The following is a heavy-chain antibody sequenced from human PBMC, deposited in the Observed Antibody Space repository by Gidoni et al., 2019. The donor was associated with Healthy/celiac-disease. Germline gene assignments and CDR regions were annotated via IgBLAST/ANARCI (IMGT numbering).Heavy chain of an antibody. J-gene: IGHJ3*02. V-gene: IGHV4-4*02. CDR1: GGSISRSNW. D-gene: IGHD3-22*01. CDR3: ARASASDYYDSSGYYTHDAFDI. CDR2: IYHSGST. Sequence: QVQLQESGPGLVKPSGTLSLTCAVSGGSISRSNWWSWVRQPPGKGLEWIGEIYHSGSTNYNPSLKSRVTISVDKSKNQFSLKLSSVTAADTAVYYCARASASDYYDSSGYYTHDAFDIWGQGTMVTVSS.